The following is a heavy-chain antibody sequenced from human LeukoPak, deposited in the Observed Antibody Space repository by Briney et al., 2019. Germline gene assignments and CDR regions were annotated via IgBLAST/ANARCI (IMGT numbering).Heavy chain of an antibody. CDR1: GYTFTDYY. J-gene: IGHJ6*03. V-gene: IGHV1-2*04. CDR2: INPNSGGT. D-gene: IGHD6-13*01. Sequence: ASVKVSCKASGYTFTDYYMHWVRQAPGQGLEWMGWINPNSGGTNYAQKFQGWVTMTRDTSISTAYMELNRLRSDDTAVYYCARARGIAAAGREDYYYYYYMDVWGKGTTVTVSS. CDR3: ARARGIAAAGREDYYYYYYMDV.